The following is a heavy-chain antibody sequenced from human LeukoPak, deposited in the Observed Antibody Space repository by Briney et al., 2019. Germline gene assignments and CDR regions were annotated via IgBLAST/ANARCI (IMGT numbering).Heavy chain of an antibody. CDR2: ISGSGGST. V-gene: IGHV3-23*01. J-gene: IGHJ3*02. CDR1: GFTFCRYP. CDR3: AKELSALPVSFFCVGDCPPRSAFDI. Sequence: GGSLRLSCAASGFTFCRYPMSWLRQAPGKGLEWVSDISGSGGSTYYAVSVKGRFTIARDNSKNTLYLQMNSLRAEDTAVYYWAKELSALPVSFFCVGDCPPRSAFDIWGQGTMVTVSS. D-gene: IGHD2-21*02.